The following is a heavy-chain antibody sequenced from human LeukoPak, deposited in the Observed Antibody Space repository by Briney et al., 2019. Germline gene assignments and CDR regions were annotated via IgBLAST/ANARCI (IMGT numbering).Heavy chain of an antibody. V-gene: IGHV1-69*04. Sequence: SVKVSCKASGGTFSSYAISWVRQAPGQGLEWMGRIIPILGIANYAQKFQGRVTITADTSTSTAYMELSSLRSEDTAVYYCASQDYSSSSRPVYYYGMDVWGQGTTVTVSS. CDR3: ASQDYSSSSRPVYYYGMDV. CDR2: IIPILGIA. J-gene: IGHJ6*02. CDR1: GGTFSSYA. D-gene: IGHD6-6*01.